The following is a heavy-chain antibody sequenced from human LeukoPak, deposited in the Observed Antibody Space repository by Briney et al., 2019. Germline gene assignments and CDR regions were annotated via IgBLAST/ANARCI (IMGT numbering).Heavy chain of an antibody. CDR2: IKQDGSEK. V-gene: IGHV3-7*01. D-gene: IGHD3-16*01. J-gene: IGHJ4*02. Sequence: GGSLRLSCAASGFTFSSYWMSRVRQAPGKGLEWVANIKQDGSEKYYVDSVKGRFTISRDNAKSSLYLQMNSLRAEDTAVYYCARDRAYYDKNGYFDFWGQGTLVTVSS. CDR3: ARDRAYYDKNGYFDF. CDR1: GFTFSSYW.